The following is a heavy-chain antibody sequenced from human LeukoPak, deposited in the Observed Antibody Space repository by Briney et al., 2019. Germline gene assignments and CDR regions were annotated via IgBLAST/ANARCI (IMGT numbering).Heavy chain of an antibody. CDR3: ARVRGYSGHSTFDI. V-gene: IGHV3-30-3*01. Sequence: GGSLRLSCAASGFTFSSYAMHWVRQAPGKGLEWVAVISYDGSNKYYADSVKGRFTISRDNSKNTLYLQMNSLRAEDTAVYYCARVRGYSGHSTFDIWGQGTMVTVSS. CDR1: GFTFSSYA. D-gene: IGHD5-12*01. CDR2: ISYDGSNK. J-gene: IGHJ3*02.